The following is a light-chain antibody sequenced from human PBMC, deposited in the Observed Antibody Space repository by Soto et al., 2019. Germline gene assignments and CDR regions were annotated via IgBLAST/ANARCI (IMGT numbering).Light chain of an antibody. CDR1: QSISTY. Sequence: DIQMTQSPSSLSASVGDRVTITCRASQSISTYLSWYQQKPGKAPNLLIYRASNLHGGLPSRFSGSGSGTEFTLTISSLQPEDFAPYYCEQRYSTPPVTFGGGTKVEIK. J-gene: IGKJ4*01. CDR2: RAS. V-gene: IGKV1-39*01. CDR3: EQRYSTPPVT.